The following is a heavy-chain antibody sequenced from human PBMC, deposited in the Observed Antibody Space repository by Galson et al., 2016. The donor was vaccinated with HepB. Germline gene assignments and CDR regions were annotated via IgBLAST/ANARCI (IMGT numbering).Heavy chain of an antibody. D-gene: IGHD6-19*01. CDR1: GYTFTSYG. CDR2: ISAYNGNT. J-gene: IGHJ4*02. V-gene: IGHV1-18*01. Sequence: SCKASGYTFTSYGISWVRQAPGQGVEWMGWISAYNGNTNYAQKLQGRVTMTTDTSTSTAYMELRSLRSDDTAVYYCATDSVADNFDYWGQGTLVTVSS. CDR3: ATDSVADNFDY.